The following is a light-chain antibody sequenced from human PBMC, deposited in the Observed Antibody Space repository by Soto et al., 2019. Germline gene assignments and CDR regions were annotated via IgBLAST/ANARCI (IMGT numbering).Light chain of an antibody. CDR3: QQYNNWPYT. J-gene: IGKJ2*01. CDR2: SAS. V-gene: IGKV3-15*01. Sequence: ETVMTQSPATLSVSPGERVTLSCRASQSVRNNLAWYQQKPGQAPSLLIYSASTGATGMPARFSGSGSETEFTLTISSMQSEDFAVYYCQQYNNWPYTFGQGTQVDIK. CDR1: QSVRNN.